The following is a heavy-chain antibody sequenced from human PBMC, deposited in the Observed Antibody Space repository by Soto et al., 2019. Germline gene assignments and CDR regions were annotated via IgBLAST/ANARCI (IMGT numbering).Heavy chain of an antibody. D-gene: IGHD1-1*01. CDR3: AMVDNYGTTTPQDV. CDR2: ISPYSGNT. J-gene: IGHJ6*02. V-gene: IGHV1-18*01. CDR1: GDIFVNYG. Sequence: QVQLVQSGDEVRKPGSSVKVSCKASGDIFVNYGIAWVRQAPGQGLEWMGWISPYSGNTHYASKVQGRLTMTTDTSPSTDYMDLASLTSDDTAVYYCAMVDNYGTTTPQDVWGQGTTVTVSS.